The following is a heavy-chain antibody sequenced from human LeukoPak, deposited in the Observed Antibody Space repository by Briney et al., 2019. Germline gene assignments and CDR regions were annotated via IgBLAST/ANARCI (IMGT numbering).Heavy chain of an antibody. Sequence: GGSLRLSCAASGFTFSNYGMHWVRQAPGKGLEWVAVIWYDGSDKYYEDSVKGRFTISRDNSKNTLYLQMSSLRAEDTAVYYCARDEQWLLDYWGQGTLVTVSS. D-gene: IGHD6-19*01. CDR2: IWYDGSDK. V-gene: IGHV3-33*01. CDR3: ARDEQWLLDY. CDR1: GFTFSNYG. J-gene: IGHJ4*02.